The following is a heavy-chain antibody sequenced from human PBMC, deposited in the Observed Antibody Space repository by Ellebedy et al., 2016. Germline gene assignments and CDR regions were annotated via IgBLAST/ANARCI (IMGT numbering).Heavy chain of an antibody. CDR1: GFTFSSHW. J-gene: IGHJ4*02. V-gene: IGHV3-7*01. CDR2: INRDGSEK. Sequence: GGSLRLSCAASGFTFSSHWMYWVRQAPGMGLEWVANINRDGSEKFYVDSVKGRFTISRDDAKNSLYLQMNSLRDEDTAVYYCARDVYTETRGWGYWGRGTLVTVSS. CDR3: ARDVYTETRGWGY. D-gene: IGHD4-11*01.